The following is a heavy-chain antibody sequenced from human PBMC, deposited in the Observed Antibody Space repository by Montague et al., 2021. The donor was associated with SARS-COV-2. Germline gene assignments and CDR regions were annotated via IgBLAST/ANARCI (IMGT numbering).Heavy chain of an antibody. D-gene: IGHD3-9*01. V-gene: IGHV3-23*03. CDR1: GFTFSSSA. J-gene: IGHJ4*02. Sequence: SLRLSCAASGFTFSSSAMIWVRQAPGKGLEWVSVIFSGGSSTYYADSVKGRFTISRDNSTNTLYLEMNSLRAEDTAVYYCAKVTYYDILTGSIPFRYYFDYWGQGPLVTVSS. CDR2: IFSGGSST. CDR3: AKVTYYDILTGSIPFRYYFDY.